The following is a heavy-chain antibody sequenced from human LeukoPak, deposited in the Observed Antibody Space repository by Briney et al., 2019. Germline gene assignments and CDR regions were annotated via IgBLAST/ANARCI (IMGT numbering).Heavy chain of an antibody. CDR2: ISSSGSTI. CDR1: GFTFSDYY. V-gene: IGHV3-11*01. Sequence: GGSLRLSCAASGFTFSDYYVSWIRQAPGKGLEWVSYISSSGSTIYYADSVKGRFTISRDNVKNSLYLQMNSLRAEDTAVYYCARDPQWERGAFDIWGQGTMVTVSS. CDR3: ARDPQWERGAFDI. J-gene: IGHJ3*02. D-gene: IGHD1-26*01.